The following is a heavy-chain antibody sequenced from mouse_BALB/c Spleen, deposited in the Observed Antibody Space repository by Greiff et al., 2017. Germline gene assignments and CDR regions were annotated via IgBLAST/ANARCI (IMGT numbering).Heavy chain of an antibody. J-gene: IGHJ2*01. CDR2: IYPGNGDT. Sequence: QVQLQQPGAELVKPGASVKMSCKASGYTFTSYNMHWVKQTPGQGLEWIGAIYPGNGDTSYNQKFKGKATLTADKSSSTAYMQLSSLTSEDSAVYYCARYYGSYFDYWGQGTTLTVSS. CDR3: ARYYGSYFDY. V-gene: IGHV1-12*01. CDR1: GYTFTSYN. D-gene: IGHD1-1*01.